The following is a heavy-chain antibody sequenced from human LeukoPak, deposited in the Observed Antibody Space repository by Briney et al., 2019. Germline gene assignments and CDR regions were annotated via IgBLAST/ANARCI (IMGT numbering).Heavy chain of an antibody. CDR3: ASKGNYDFWSGSES. J-gene: IGHJ4*02. D-gene: IGHD3-3*01. CDR1: GFTFSSYW. CDR2: INSDGSST. Sequence: PGGSLRLSCAASGFTFSSYWMHWVRQAPGKGLVWVSRINSDGSSTSYADSVKGRFTISRDNAKNTLYLQMNSLRAEDTAVYYCASKGNYDFWSGSESWGQGTLVTVPS. V-gene: IGHV3-74*01.